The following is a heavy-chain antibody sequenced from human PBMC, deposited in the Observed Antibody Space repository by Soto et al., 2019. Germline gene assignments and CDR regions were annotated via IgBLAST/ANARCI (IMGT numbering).Heavy chain of an antibody. D-gene: IGHD1-26*01. CDR3: ARLVGPTSSDNWFDP. J-gene: IGHJ5*02. CDR2: VSGYNGHT. Sequence: QVKLEQSGAEVKKPGASVKVSCKASGYTFFSYGITWVRQAPGQGLEWMGWVSGYNGHTNYAQKFQGRVTMTRDISTTTAYMELRNLRSDETAVYYCARLVGPTSSDNWFDPWGQGTLVTVSS. V-gene: IGHV1-18*01. CDR1: GYTFFSYG.